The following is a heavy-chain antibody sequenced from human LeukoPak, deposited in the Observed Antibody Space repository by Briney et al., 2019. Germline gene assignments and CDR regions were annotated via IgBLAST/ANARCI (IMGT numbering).Heavy chain of an antibody. V-gene: IGHV3-30*03. D-gene: IGHD3-16*01. Sequence: PGKSLRLSCAGSGFRFRDYAMHWVRQAPGKGLEWVTIISSDGARTFYHDSVKGRFTISRDNSQNTVYLQMDRLRFDDTAVYYCARDELGDYWGQGILVTVSS. CDR3: ARDELGDY. CDR2: ISSDGART. J-gene: IGHJ4*02. CDR1: GFRFRDYA.